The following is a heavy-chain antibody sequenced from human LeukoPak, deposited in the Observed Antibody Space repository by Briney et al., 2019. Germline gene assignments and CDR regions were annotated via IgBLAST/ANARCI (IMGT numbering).Heavy chain of an antibody. D-gene: IGHD3-22*01. Sequence: GGSLRLSCAASGFTFSSYWMSWVRQAPGKGLEWVANIKQDGSEKYYVDSVKGRFTISRDNAKNSLYLQMNSLRAEDTAVYYCAAAGYYYDSSGYYFDYWGQGTLVTVSS. CDR1: GFTFSSYW. CDR2: IKQDGSEK. V-gene: IGHV3-7*03. CDR3: AAAGYYYDSSGYYFDY. J-gene: IGHJ4*02.